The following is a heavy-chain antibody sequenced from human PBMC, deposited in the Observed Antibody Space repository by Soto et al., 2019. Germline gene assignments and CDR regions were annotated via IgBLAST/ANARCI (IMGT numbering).Heavy chain of an antibody. CDR1: GGSISSGDYY. D-gene: IGHD4-4*01. V-gene: IGHV4-30-4*01. CDR3: ARELADSNYVRASDY. J-gene: IGHJ4*02. CDR2: IYYSGST. Sequence: QVQLQESGPGLVKPSQTLSLTCTVSGGSISSGDYYWSWIRQPPGKGLEWIGYIYYSGSTYYNPSLKSRVIISVDTSKNQFSLKLSSVTAADTAVYYCARELADSNYVRASDYWGQGTLVTVSS.